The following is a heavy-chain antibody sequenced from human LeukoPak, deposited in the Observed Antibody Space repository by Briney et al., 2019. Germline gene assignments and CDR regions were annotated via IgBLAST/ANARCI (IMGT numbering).Heavy chain of an antibody. Sequence: SETLSLTCAVYGGSFSGYYWSWIRQPPGKGLEWIGEINHSGSTNYNPSLKSRVTISVDTSKNQFSLELNSVAAAGTAVYYCGRGRVVVVIGIQPRHFDYWGQGTLGTVSS. CDR2: INHSGST. V-gene: IGHV4-34*01. CDR1: GGSFSGYY. J-gene: IGHJ4*02. D-gene: IGHD2-21*01. CDR3: GRGRVVVVIGIQPRHFDY.